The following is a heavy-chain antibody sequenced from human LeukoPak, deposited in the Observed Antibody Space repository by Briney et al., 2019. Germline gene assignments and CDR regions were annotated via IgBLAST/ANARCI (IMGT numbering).Heavy chain of an antibody. D-gene: IGHD3-10*01. Sequence: GGSLRLSCATSGFTFSVYWMYWVRKAPGKGLVWVSRISSDGSSTTYADSVKGRFTMSRDNAKNTLYLQMSSLRAEDTAVYYCARDRGAPDSFDLWGLGTMVTVSS. CDR1: GFTFSVYW. V-gene: IGHV3-74*01. CDR2: ISSDGSST. CDR3: ARDRGAPDSFDL. J-gene: IGHJ3*01.